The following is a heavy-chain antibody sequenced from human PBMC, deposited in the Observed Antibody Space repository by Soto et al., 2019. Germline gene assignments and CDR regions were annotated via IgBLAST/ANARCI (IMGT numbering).Heavy chain of an antibody. Sequence: GGSLRLSCAASGFTFSSYAMSWVRQAPGKGLEWVSAISGSGSSTYYADSVKGRFTISRDNSKNTLYLQMNSLRAEDTAVYYCAKDREGYCSSTSCSYYFDYWGQGTLVTVSS. J-gene: IGHJ4*02. CDR3: AKDREGYCSSTSCSYYFDY. V-gene: IGHV3-23*01. CDR2: ISGSGSST. CDR1: GFTFSSYA. D-gene: IGHD2-2*01.